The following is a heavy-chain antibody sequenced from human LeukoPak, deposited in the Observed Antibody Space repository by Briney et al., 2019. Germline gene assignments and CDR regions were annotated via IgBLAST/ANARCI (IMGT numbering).Heavy chain of an antibody. CDR3: ARGANWPGKFDY. Sequence: PGKSLRLSCAASGFTFSSFGMHWVRQAPGKGLEWVAVIWYDGSEKFYADSVEGRFTISRDNSKNTLYLQMNSLRAEDTAVYYCARGANWPGKFDYWGQGTLVTVSS. J-gene: IGHJ4*02. V-gene: IGHV3-33*01. CDR2: IWYDGSEK. D-gene: IGHD1-1*01. CDR1: GFTFSSFG.